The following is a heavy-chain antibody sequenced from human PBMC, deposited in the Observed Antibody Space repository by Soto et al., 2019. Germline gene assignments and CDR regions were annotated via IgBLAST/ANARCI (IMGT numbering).Heavy chain of an antibody. V-gene: IGHV1-69*13. Sequence: SVKVSCKASGGTFSSYAISWVRQAPGQGLEWMGGIIPIFGTANYAQKFQGRVTITADESTSTAYMELSSLRSEDTAVYYCATDSGSFVVDFDYWGQGTLVTVSS. D-gene: IGHD1-26*01. CDR2: IIPIFGTA. CDR1: GGTFSSYA. CDR3: ATDSGSFVVDFDY. J-gene: IGHJ4*02.